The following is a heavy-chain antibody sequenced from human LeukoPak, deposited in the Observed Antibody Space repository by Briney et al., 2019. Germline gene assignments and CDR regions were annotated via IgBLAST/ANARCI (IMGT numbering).Heavy chain of an antibody. J-gene: IGHJ6*02. Sequence: SETLSLTCTVSGGSISSGSYYWSWIRQPAGKELEWIGRIYTSGSTNYNPSLKSRVTISVDTSKNQFSLKLSSVTAADTAVYYCARDGSTYYDFWSGYSPSYYYGMDVWGQGTTVTVSS. CDR1: GGSISSGSYY. D-gene: IGHD3-3*01. CDR3: ARDGSTYYDFWSGYSPSYYYGMDV. CDR2: IYTSGST. V-gene: IGHV4-61*02.